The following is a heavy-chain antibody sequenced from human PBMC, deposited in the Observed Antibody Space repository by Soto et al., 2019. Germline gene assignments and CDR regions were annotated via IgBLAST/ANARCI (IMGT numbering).Heavy chain of an antibody. CDR2: LYPNGRA. Sequence: GGSLRLSCAASGFTFSSYAMSWVRQAPGKGLKWVSVLYPNGRAFYADSVKGRFTISTDNSKNSVYLQMNNLSAEDTALYYCARGLGREDPDDRANLHLAYWGQGTLVTVSS. CDR1: GFTFSSYA. J-gene: IGHJ4*02. D-gene: IGHD2-8*01. CDR3: ARGLGREDPDDRANLHLAY. V-gene: IGHV3-23*01.